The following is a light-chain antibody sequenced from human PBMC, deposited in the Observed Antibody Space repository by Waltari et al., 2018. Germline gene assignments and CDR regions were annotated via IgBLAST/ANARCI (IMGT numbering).Light chain of an antibody. CDR3: QSYDSSLGGSV. CDR2: GNS. J-gene: IGLJ2*01. CDR1: SSNSGAGSE. V-gene: IGLV1-40*01. Sequence: QSLLTQPPSVSGAPGPRVTISCSGSSSNSGAGSEVNWYQQSPGKAPNLLIYGNSHRPSGVPDRISGSKSGTSASLAITGLQAEDEADYYCQSYDSSLGGSVFGGGTKLTVL.